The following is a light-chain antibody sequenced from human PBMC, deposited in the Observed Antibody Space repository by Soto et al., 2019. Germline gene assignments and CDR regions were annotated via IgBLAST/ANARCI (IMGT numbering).Light chain of an antibody. CDR2: EVA. J-gene: IGLJ2*01. CDR3: GSYAGSNIV. Sequence: QSALTQPPSASGSPGQSVTISCTGTSSDVGGYNYVSWYQQHAGKAPKLMIYEVAKRPSGVPDRFSGSKSANTASLTVSGLQAEDEPDYYCGSYAGSNIVFGGGTKLTVL. CDR1: SSDVGGYNY. V-gene: IGLV2-8*01.